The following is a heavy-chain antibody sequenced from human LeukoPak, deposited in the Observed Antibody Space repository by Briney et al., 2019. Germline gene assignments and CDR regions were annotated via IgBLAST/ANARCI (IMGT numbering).Heavy chain of an antibody. CDR3: TRVGQLVFAY. Sequence: ASVKVSCKPFGYTLTNHYIHWVRQAPGQGLEWMGMVNPGDGSTSYAQNFQGRVTMTRDTSTSTLYMELSSLKSGDTAVYYCTRVGQLVFAYWGQGTLVTVSS. D-gene: IGHD6-6*01. J-gene: IGHJ4*02. V-gene: IGHV1-46*03. CDR1: GYTLTNHY. CDR2: VNPGDGST.